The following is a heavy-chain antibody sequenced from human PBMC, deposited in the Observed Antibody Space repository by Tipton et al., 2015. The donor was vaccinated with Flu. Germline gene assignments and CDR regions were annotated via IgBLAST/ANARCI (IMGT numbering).Heavy chain of an antibody. CDR1: GGSFDNFY. Sequence: TLSLTCAVYGGSFDNFYWSWIRQTPGKGLEWVGEIKRDGSTTYNPSLKSRVPISIDTSKNQFSLKVTSVTAADTAVYYCARGRVYVYWGQGTLVTVSS. V-gene: IGHV4-34*01. J-gene: IGHJ4*02. CDR3: ARGRVYVY. D-gene: IGHD3-16*01. CDR2: IKRDGST.